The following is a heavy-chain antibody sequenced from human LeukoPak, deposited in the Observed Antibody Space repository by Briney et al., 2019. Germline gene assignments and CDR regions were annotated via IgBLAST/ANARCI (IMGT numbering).Heavy chain of an antibody. CDR3: ARLVEWLRSKNYHYFDC. J-gene: IGHJ4*02. CDR1: GYTFTSYG. Sequence: ASLKLSCKASGYTFTSYGISWVRQAPGQGLEWMGWISAYNGNTNYAQKLQGRVTMTTDTSTSTAYMELRSLRSDDTAVYYCARLVEWLRSKNYHYFDCWGQGTLVTVSS. D-gene: IGHD5-12*01. V-gene: IGHV1-18*04. CDR2: ISAYNGNT.